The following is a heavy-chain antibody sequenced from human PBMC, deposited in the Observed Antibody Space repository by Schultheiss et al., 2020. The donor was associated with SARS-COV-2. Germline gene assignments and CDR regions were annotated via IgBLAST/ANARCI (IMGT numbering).Heavy chain of an antibody. Sequence: GGSLRLSCAASGFTFSDYYMSWIRQAPGKGLEWVAVISYDGSNKYYADSVKGRFTISRDNSKNTLYLQMNSLRAEDTAVYYCARVGLDYYGSGTKVDYWGQGTLVTVSS. CDR2: ISYDGSNK. J-gene: IGHJ4*02. D-gene: IGHD3-10*01. V-gene: IGHV3-30-3*01. CDR1: GFTFSDYY. CDR3: ARVGLDYYGSGTKVDY.